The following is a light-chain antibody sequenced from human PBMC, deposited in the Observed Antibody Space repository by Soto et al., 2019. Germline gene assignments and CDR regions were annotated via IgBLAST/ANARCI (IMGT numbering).Light chain of an antibody. J-gene: IGKJ2*01. Sequence: EIVMTQSPATLSVSPGERATLSCRASQSVINNLAWYQQKPGQAPRLLIYGASSRATGIPDRFSGSGSGTDFTLTISSLQSEDFAVYYCQQYIDWPPYTFGQGTKVDI. CDR3: QQYIDWPPYT. CDR1: QSVINN. CDR2: GAS. V-gene: IGKV3D-15*01.